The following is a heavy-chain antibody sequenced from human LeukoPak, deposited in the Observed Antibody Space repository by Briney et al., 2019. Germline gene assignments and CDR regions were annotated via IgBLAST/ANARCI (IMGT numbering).Heavy chain of an antibody. CDR1: GFTVSSNY. CDR2: IYSGGST. J-gene: IGHJ4*02. CDR3: AKDDAWLRFGE. Sequence: GGSLRLSCAAPGFTVSSNYMSWVRQAPGKGLEWVSVIYSGGSTYYADSVKGRFTISRDNSKNTLYLEVISLTAEDTAVYYCAKDDAWLRFGEWSQGTLVTVSS. D-gene: IGHD3-10*01. V-gene: IGHV3-53*01.